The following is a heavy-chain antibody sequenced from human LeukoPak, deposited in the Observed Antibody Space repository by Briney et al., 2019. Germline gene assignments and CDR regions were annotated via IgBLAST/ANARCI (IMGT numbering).Heavy chain of an antibody. V-gene: IGHV3-23*01. CDR2: ISGSGGST. Sequence: GGSLRLSCAASGFTFSSYAMSWVRQAPGKGLEWVSAISGSGGSTYYADSVKGRFTISRDNSKNTLYLQMNSLRAEDTAVYYCAKTQGFRGVIIEPQFDPWGQGTLVTVSS. J-gene: IGHJ5*02. CDR1: GFTFSSYA. CDR3: AKTQGFRGVIIEPQFDP. D-gene: IGHD3-10*01.